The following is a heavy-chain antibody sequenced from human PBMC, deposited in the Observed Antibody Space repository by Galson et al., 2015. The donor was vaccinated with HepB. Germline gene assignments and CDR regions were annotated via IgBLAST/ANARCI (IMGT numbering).Heavy chain of an antibody. CDR1: GFTFSSYA. D-gene: IGHD3-10*01. Sequence: SLRLSCAASGFTFSSYAMHWVRQAPGKGLEWVAVKSYDGNKNFYADSVKGRFTISRDNSKNTLYLQMNSLRAEDTAVYYCARDNSKLLWFGELLDYWGQGTLVTVSS. CDR3: ARDNSKLLWFGELLDY. CDR2: KSYDGNKN. J-gene: IGHJ4*02. V-gene: IGHV3-30*04.